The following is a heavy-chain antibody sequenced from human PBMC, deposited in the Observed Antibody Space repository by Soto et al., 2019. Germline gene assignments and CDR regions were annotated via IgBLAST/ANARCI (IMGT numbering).Heavy chain of an antibody. D-gene: IGHD3-16*01. V-gene: IGHV3-66*01. CDR3: AKDRLAGGFDY. J-gene: IGHJ4*02. Sequence: GGSLRLSCAASGFTVGNNYMSWVRQAPGKGLEWVSVIYSGGTTYYADSVKGRFTISRDNSRNTVYLQMSSLRADDTAVYYCAKDRLAGGFDYWGQGTLVTVSS. CDR1: GFTVGNNY. CDR2: IYSGGTT.